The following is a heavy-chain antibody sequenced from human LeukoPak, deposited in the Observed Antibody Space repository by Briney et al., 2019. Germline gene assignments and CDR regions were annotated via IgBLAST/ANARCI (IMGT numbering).Heavy chain of an antibody. V-gene: IGHV3-11*04. Sequence: GGCLRLSCAASGFTFSVYYMSWISQAPGKVMEWVSHKSNTGSNMYYADSVKGRFTISRDNAKNSLYLQINSLRAEDTAVYYCARETWLKAAARTNDYWGQGTLVTVSS. CDR3: ARETWLKAAARTNDY. D-gene: IGHD2-2*01. CDR2: KSNTGSNM. CDR1: GFTFSVYY. J-gene: IGHJ4*02.